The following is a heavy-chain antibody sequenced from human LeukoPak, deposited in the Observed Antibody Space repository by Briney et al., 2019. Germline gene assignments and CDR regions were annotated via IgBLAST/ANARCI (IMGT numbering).Heavy chain of an antibody. D-gene: IGHD3-22*01. CDR1: GGSISSHY. CDR2: IYYSGST. V-gene: IGHV4-59*11. J-gene: IGHJ6*03. CDR3: ARLYDSSGYYSYYYYMDV. Sequence: PSEILSLTCTVSGGSISSHYWSWIRQPPGKGLEWIGYIYYSGSTNYNPSLKSRVTISVDTSKNQFSLKLSSVTAADTAVYYCARLYDSSGYYSYYYYMDVWGKGTTVTVSS.